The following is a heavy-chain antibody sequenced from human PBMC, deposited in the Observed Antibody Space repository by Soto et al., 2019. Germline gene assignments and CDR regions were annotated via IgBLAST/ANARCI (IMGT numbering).Heavy chain of an antibody. CDR1: GFTFSSYS. Sequence: PGGSLRLSCAASGFTFSSYSMNWVRQAPGKGLEWVSSISSSSSYIYYADSVKGRFTISRDNAKNSLYLQMNSLRAEDTAVYYCARVPIKWCSGGSCMYYFDYWGQGTLVTVSS. J-gene: IGHJ4*02. CDR2: ISSSSSYI. CDR3: ARVPIKWCSGGSCMYYFDY. D-gene: IGHD2-15*01. V-gene: IGHV3-21*01.